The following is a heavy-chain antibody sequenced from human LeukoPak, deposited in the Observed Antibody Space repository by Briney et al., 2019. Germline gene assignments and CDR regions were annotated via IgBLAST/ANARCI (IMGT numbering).Heavy chain of an antibody. J-gene: IGHJ4*02. D-gene: IGHD4/OR15-4a*01. V-gene: IGHV3-48*01. CDR1: GFTFSSSG. CDR2: ISISSSTI. CDR3: ARVHGAYPFDS. Sequence: GGSLRLSCAASGFTFSSSGMNWVRQAPGKGLEWVSYISISSSTIYYADSVKGRFTISRDNAKNSLYLQMNSLRAEGTAVYYCARVHGAYPFDSWGQGTLVTVSS.